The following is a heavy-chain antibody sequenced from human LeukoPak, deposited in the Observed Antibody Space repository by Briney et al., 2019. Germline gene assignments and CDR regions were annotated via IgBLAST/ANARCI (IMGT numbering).Heavy chain of an antibody. Sequence: TTSETLSLTCTVSGGSISSYYWSWIRQPPGKGLEWIGYIYYSGSTNYNPSLKSRVTISVDTSKNQFSLKLSSVTAADTAVYYCARSPEAILYPNWFDPWGQGTLVTVSS. J-gene: IGHJ5*02. V-gene: IGHV4-59*01. D-gene: IGHD2-8*01. CDR1: GGSISSYY. CDR2: IYYSGST. CDR3: ARSPEAILYPNWFDP.